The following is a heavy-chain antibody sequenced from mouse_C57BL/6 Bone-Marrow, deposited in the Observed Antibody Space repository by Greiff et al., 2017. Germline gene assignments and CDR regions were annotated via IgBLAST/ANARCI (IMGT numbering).Heavy chain of an antibody. CDR3: AREGRRGYFDV. CDR2: ISDGGSYT. Sequence: EVQLVESGGGLVKPGGSLKLSCAASGFTFSSYAMSWVRQTPEKRLEWVATISDGGSYTYYPDNVKGRFTISRDNAKNNLYLQMSHLKSEDTAMYYSAREGRRGYFDVWGTGTTVTVSS. J-gene: IGHJ1*03. V-gene: IGHV5-4*01. CDR1: GFTFSSYA.